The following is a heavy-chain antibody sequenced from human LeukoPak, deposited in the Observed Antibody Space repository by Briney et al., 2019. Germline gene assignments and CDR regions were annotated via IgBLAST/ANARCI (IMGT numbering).Heavy chain of an antibody. J-gene: IGHJ4*02. CDR1: GYSFTTYY. D-gene: IGHD4-17*01. V-gene: IGHV5-10-1*01. CDR2: IDPSVSYT. Sequence: GESLKISCKGSGYSFTTYYISWVRQMPGKGLEWMGRIDPSVSYTDYSPSFQGHVTISTDKSISTAYLQWSSLKASDTAMYFCTRLAYGDYVEGEIDYWGQGTLVTVSS. CDR3: TRLAYGDYVEGEIDY.